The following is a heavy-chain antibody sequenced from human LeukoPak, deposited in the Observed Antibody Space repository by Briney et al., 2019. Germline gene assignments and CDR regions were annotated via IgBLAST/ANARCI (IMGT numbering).Heavy chain of an antibody. V-gene: IGHV1-69*04. CDR3: ARDGGYRGGGMDV. CDR2: IIPILGIA. CDR1: GGTFSSYA. Sequence: SVKVSCKASGGTFSSYAISWVRQAPGQGLEWMGRIIPILGIANYAQKFQGRVTITADKSTSTAYMELSSLRSEDTAVYYCARDGGYRGGGMDVWGQGTTVTVSS. J-gene: IGHJ6*02. D-gene: IGHD5-18*01.